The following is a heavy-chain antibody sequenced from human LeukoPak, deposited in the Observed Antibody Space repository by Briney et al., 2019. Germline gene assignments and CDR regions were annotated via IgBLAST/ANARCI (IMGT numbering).Heavy chain of an antibody. V-gene: IGHV3-30*18. D-gene: IGHD3-10*01. J-gene: IGHJ4*02. Sequence: GGSLRLSCAASGFTFSTYGMHWVRQAPGKGLEWVAVISYDGRNKNYPDSVKARFTFSKDNSKNTLYLQMNSLRAEDTAAYYSAKDGDYYGSGTKGYYFDYWGQGILVTVSS. CDR3: AKDGDYYGSGTKGYYFDY. CDR1: GFTFSTYG. CDR2: ISYDGRNK.